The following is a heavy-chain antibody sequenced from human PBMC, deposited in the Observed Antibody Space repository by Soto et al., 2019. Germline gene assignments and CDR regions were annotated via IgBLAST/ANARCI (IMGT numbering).Heavy chain of an antibody. CDR3: ARDLGDYVYYFDY. CDR2: INAGNGNT. J-gene: IGHJ4*02. Sequence: ASVKVSCKASGYTFTSYAMHWVRQALGQRLEWMGWINAGNGNTKYSQKFQGRVTITRDTSASTAYMELSSPRSEDTAVYYCARDLGDYVYYFDYWGQGTLVTVSS. D-gene: IGHD4-17*01. V-gene: IGHV1-3*01. CDR1: GYTFTSYA.